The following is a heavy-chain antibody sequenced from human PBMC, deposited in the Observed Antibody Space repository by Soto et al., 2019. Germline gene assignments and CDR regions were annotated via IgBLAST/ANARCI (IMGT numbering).Heavy chain of an antibody. D-gene: IGHD6-6*01. CDR3: AVPPIAARSVYYYYGMDV. CDR1: GYTLTELS. J-gene: IGHJ6*02. CDR2: FDPEDGET. Sequence: ASVKVSCKVSGYTLTELSMHWVRQAPGKGLEWMGGFDPEDGETIYAQKFQGRVTMTEDTSTDTAYMELSSLRSEDTAVYYCAVPPIAARSVYYYYGMDVWGQGTTVTVSS. V-gene: IGHV1-24*01.